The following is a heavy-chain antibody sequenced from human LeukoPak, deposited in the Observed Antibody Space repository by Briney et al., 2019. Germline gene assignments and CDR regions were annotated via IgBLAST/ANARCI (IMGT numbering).Heavy chain of an antibody. V-gene: IGHV4-59*01. D-gene: IGHD2/OR15-2a*01. CDR2: ISDTGKT. J-gene: IGHJ5*02. CDR1: GASLSSYY. CDR3: ATGYYEPFAT. Sequence: SEPLSLTCSVSGASLSSYYWDWLRPSPGKGLEWIGYISDTGKTDSNPSLKSRVSISLDMSKKQFSLRLRSVTAADSAVYYCATGYYEPFATWGPGILVSPSS.